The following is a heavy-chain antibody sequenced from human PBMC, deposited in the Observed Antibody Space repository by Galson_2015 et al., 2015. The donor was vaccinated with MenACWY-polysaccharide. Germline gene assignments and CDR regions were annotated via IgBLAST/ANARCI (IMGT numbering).Heavy chain of an antibody. CDR2: ISSSGTTV. CDR3: ARLGVPCFI. Sequence: SLRLSCAASGFTFSDYYMTWVRQAPGKGLDWVSYISSSGTTVYYSDSVKGRFTISRDNAKNSLYLQMSSLRAEDTAVYYCARLGVPCFIWGQGTLVTVSS. D-gene: IGHD3-16*01. J-gene: IGHJ4*02. CDR1: GFTFSDYY. V-gene: IGHV3-11*01.